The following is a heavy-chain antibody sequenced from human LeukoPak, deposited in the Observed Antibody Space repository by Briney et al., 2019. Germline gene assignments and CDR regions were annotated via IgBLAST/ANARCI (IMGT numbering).Heavy chain of an antibody. CDR3: ARVKNYSRLFDY. V-gene: IGHV4-34*01. CDR2: INHSGST. CDR1: GGSFSGYY. J-gene: IGHJ4*02. Sequence: SETLSLTCAVYGGSFSGYYWSWIRQPPGKGLEWIGEINHSGSTNYNPSLKSRVTISVDTSKNQFSLKLSSVTAADTAVYYCARVKNYSRLFDYWGQGTLVTVSS. D-gene: IGHD1-7*01.